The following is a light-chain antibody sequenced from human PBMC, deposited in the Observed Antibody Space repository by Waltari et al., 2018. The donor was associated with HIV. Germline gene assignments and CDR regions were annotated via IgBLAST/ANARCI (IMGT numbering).Light chain of an antibody. Sequence: SALTQEVSVSGTVGQKVTLSCIGNSKNIGSYGVAWYQQISYGVPTTVMFGNSLPSGIPDRFSGSKSGTTASLTISGLQPEDEAYYYCPTWDYSVSVVVFGGGTKLTVL. CDR2: GNS. CDR1: SKNIGSYG. CDR3: PTWDYSVSVVV. V-gene: IGLV1-44*01. J-gene: IGLJ2*01.